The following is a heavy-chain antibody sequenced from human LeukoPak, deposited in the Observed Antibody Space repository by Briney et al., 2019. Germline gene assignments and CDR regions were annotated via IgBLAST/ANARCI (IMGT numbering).Heavy chain of an antibody. CDR3: ASWGYCSGGSCYQQAFDI. D-gene: IGHD2-15*01. CDR2: ISSGSSTI. V-gene: IGHV3-48*04. CDR1: GFTFSSYS. J-gene: IGHJ3*02. Sequence: GGSLRLSCAASGFTFSSYSMNWVRQAPGKGLEWVSYISSGSSTIYYADSVKGRFTISRDNAKNSLYLQMNSLRAEDTAVYYCASWGYCSGGSCYQQAFDIWGQGTMVTVSS.